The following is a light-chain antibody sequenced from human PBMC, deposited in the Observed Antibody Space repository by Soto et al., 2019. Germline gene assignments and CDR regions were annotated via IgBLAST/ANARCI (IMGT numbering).Light chain of an antibody. V-gene: IGLV1-44*01. J-gene: IGLJ1*01. CDR1: SSNIGSNT. CDR3: AAWDDSLTGRYV. CDR2: SNN. Sequence: QSVLTQPPSASGTPGKRVTISCSGRSSNIGSNTVNWYQQLPGTAPKLLIYSNNRRPSGVPDRFSGSKSGTSASLAISGLQFEDEADYYCAAWDDSLTGRYVFGTGTKVTV.